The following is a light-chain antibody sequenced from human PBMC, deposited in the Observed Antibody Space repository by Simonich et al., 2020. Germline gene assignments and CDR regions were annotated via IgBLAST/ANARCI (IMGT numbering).Light chain of an antibody. CDR2: AAS. CDR1: QGISNY. Sequence: DIQMTQSPSSLSASVGDRVTITSRASQGISNYLAWYQTKPGKVPKLLIYAASTLQSGVPSRFSCSGSGTDFTXXISSLQPEDVATYYCQKYNSAPRTFGQGTKVEIK. CDR3: QKYNSAPRT. V-gene: IGKV1-27*01. J-gene: IGKJ1*01.